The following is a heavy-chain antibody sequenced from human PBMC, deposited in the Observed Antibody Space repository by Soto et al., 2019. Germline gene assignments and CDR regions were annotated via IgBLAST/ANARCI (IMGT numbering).Heavy chain of an antibody. CDR2: IYYSGST. CDR1: GGSISSSSYY. J-gene: IGHJ4*02. CDR3: ARHKGPSDY. V-gene: IGHV4-39*01. Sequence: QLQLQASGPGLVKPSETLSLTCTVSGGSISSSSYYWGWIRQPPGKGLEWIGSIYYSGSTYYNPSLKSRVTLSVDTSKNQFSLKLSSVTAADTAVYYCARHKGPSDYWGQGTLVTVSS.